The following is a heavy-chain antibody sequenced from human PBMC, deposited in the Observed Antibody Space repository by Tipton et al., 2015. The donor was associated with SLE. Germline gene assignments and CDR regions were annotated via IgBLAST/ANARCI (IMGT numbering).Heavy chain of an antibody. V-gene: IGHV4-39*07. J-gene: IGHJ4*02. CDR3: ARRTSGYAPDY. CDR1: GGSISSSSYY. Sequence: TLSLTCTVSGGSISSSSYYWGWIRQPPGKGLEWIGSIDYSGRTYYTPSLKSQVTISVDTSKNQFSLKLSSVTAADTAFYYCARRTSGYAPDYWGQGTLVTVSS. CDR2: IDYSGRT. D-gene: IGHD5-12*01.